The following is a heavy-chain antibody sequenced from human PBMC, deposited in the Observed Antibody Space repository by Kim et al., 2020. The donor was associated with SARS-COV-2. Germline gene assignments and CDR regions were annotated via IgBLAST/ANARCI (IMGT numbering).Heavy chain of an antibody. CDR1: GFTFSSYS. D-gene: IGHD2-2*01. CDR2: ISSSSSYI. J-gene: IGHJ4*02. Sequence: GGSLRLSCAASGFTFSSYSMNWVRQAPGKGLEWVSSISSSSSYIYYADSVKGRFTISRDNAKNSLYLQMNSLRAEDTAVYYCARSSRSYGYAAFDYWGQGTLVTVSS. V-gene: IGHV3-21*01. CDR3: ARSSRSYGYAAFDY.